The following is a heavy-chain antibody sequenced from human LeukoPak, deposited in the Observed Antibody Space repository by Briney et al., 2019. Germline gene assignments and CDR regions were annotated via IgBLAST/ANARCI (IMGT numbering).Heavy chain of an antibody. J-gene: IGHJ4*02. CDR3: ATTQVVTSIDY. CDR1: GFTFSDSY. CDR2: ISSSGSTI. D-gene: IGHD3-22*01. V-gene: IGHV3-11*01. Sequence: GGSLRLSCAASGFTFSDSYMTWIRQAPGKGLEWVSYISSSGSTIYYADSVKGRFTISRDNAKNSLYLQMNSLRAEDTDVYYCATTQVVTSIDYWGQGTLVTVSS.